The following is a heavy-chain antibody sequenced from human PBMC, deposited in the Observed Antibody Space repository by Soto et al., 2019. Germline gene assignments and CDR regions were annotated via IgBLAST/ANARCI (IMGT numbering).Heavy chain of an antibody. D-gene: IGHD2-8*01. V-gene: IGHV4-34*01. CDR3: ARRYPESDLGTKDKLSYGTHTFVYDFDY. J-gene: IGHJ4*02. CDR1: GGAFSGYY. CDR2: INHSGST. Sequence: SETLSLTCAVYGGAFSGYYWSWIRQPPGKGLEWIGEINHSGSTNYNPSLKSRVTISVDTSKNQFSLKLSSVTAADTAVYYCARRYPESDLGTKDKLSYGTHTFVYDFDYWGPGPLVTISS.